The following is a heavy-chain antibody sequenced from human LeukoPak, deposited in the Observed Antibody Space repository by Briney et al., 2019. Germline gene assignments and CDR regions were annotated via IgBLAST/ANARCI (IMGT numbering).Heavy chain of an antibody. CDR1: GFTLSGYW. D-gene: IGHD6-13*01. CDR2: INSDGTNT. J-gene: IGHJ4*02. Sequence: GGSLRLSCAASGFTLSGYWMHWARQAPGKGLVWVSHINSDGTNTRYADSVKGRFTISRDNARNTLYLQMRSLRADDTAVYYCARIGSNAALDYWGQGALVTVSS. V-gene: IGHV3-74*01. CDR3: ARIGSNAALDY.